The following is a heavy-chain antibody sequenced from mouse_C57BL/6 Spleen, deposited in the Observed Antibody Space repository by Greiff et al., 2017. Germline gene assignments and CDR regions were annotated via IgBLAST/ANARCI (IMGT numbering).Heavy chain of an antibody. Sequence: QVQLKESGAELARPGASVKMSCKASGYTFTSYTMHWVKQRPGQGLEWIGYINPSSGYSKYNQKFMDKATLTADKSSSTAYMQLSSLTSEDSAVYYCARWGNSNWFAYWGQGTLVTVSA. CDR3: ARWGNSNWFAY. CDR2: INPSSGYS. D-gene: IGHD2-5*01. CDR1: GYTFTSYT. J-gene: IGHJ3*01. V-gene: IGHV1-4*01.